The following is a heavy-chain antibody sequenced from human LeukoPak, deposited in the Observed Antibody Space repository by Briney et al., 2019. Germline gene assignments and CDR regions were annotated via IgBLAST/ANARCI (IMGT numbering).Heavy chain of an antibody. CDR1: GLTFSSYW. J-gene: IGHJ6*03. CDR3: ALCGGDCYYYYYMDV. CDR2: INTDGSST. Sequence: PGGSLRLSCAASGLTFSSYWMHWVRQAPGKGLVWVSRINTDGSSTSYADSVKGRFTISRDNAKNTLYLQMNSLRAEDTAVYYCALCGGDCYYYYYMDVWGKGTTVTVSS. V-gene: IGHV3-74*01. D-gene: IGHD2-21*01.